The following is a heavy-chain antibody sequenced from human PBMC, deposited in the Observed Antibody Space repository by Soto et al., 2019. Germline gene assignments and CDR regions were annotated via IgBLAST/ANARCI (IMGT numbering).Heavy chain of an antibody. CDR2: INHSGST. Sequence: QVQLQQWGAGLLKPSETLSLTCAVYGGSFSGYYWSWIRQPPGKGLEWIGEINHSGSTNYNPSLKSLVTISVDTSKNQFSLKLSSVTAADSAVYYCARFGGLRLPHYYDYGMDVWGQGTTVTVSS. CDR1: GGSFSGYY. V-gene: IGHV4-34*01. CDR3: ARFGGLRLPHYYDYGMDV. J-gene: IGHJ6*02. D-gene: IGHD5-12*01.